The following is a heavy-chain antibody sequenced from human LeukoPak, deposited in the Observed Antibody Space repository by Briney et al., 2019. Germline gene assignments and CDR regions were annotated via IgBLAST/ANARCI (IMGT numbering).Heavy chain of an antibody. CDR3: ASHLDSSGFDAFDI. Sequence: PSETLSLTCTVSGGSISSYCWSWIRQPPGKGLEWIGYIYYSGSTNYNPSLKSRVTISVDTSKNQFSLKLSSVTAADTAVYYCASHLDSSGFDAFDIWGQGTMVTVSS. CDR2: IYYSGST. V-gene: IGHV4-59*01. J-gene: IGHJ3*02. CDR1: GGSISSYC. D-gene: IGHD3-22*01.